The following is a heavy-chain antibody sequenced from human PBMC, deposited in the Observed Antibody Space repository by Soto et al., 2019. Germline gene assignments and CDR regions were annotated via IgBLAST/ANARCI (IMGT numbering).Heavy chain of an antibody. J-gene: IGHJ4*02. CDR1: GGSISSGGYY. CDR3: ARYKSGYSYYYFDY. Sequence: PSETLSLTCTVSGGSISSGGYYWSWIRQHPGKGLEWIGYIYYSGSTYYNPSLKSRVTISVDTSKNQFSLKLSSVTAADTAVYYCARYKSGYSYYYFDYWGQGTLVTVSS. V-gene: IGHV4-31*03. CDR2: IYYSGST. D-gene: IGHD5-18*01.